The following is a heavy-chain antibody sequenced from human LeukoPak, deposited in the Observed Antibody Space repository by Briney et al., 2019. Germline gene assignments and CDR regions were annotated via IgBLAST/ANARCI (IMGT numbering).Heavy chain of an antibody. Sequence: PETLSLTCTVPGGSTSSYYWSWIRQPAGKGLEWIGRIYTSGSTNYNPSLKSRVTMSVDTSKNQFSLKLSSVPAADTAVYYCARDPFVGYCSGGSCYEDYWGQGTLVTVSS. V-gene: IGHV4-4*07. CDR2: IYTSGST. CDR3: ARDPFVGYCSGGSCYEDY. D-gene: IGHD2-15*01. J-gene: IGHJ4*02. CDR1: GGSTSSYY.